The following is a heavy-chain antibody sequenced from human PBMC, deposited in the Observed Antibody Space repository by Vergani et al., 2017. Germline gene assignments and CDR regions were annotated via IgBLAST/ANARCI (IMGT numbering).Heavy chain of an antibody. V-gene: IGHV1-46*03. CDR1: GYTFSNYY. CDR2: INPSGGHT. D-gene: IGHD3-9*01. CDR3: ASGYYGIWTDYQY. J-gene: IGHJ4*02. Sequence: QVQVVQSGAEVKKSGASVKVSCKTSGYTFSNYYMHWVRQAPGQGLEWMGKINPSGGHTNYAQKFQGRVTMTRDTSTSTVYMELSSLRSEDTAIYYGASGYYGIWTDYQYWGQGTLVTVSA.